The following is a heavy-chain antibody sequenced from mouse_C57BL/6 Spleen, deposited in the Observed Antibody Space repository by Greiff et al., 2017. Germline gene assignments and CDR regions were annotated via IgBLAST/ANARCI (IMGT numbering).Heavy chain of an antibody. CDR1: GYTFTSYW. CDR2: INPSNGGT. CDR3: ARGGWYSYYFDY. J-gene: IGHJ2*01. V-gene: IGHV1-53*01. D-gene: IGHD1-1*02. Sequence: QVQLQQSGTELVKPGASVKLSCKASGYTFTSYWMHWVKQRPGQGLEWIGNINPSNGGTNYNEKFKSKATLTVDKSSSTAYMQLSSLTSEDSAVYYCARGGWYSYYFDYWGQGTTLTVSS.